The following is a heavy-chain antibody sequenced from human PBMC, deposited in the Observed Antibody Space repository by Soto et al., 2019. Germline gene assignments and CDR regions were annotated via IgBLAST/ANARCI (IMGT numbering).Heavy chain of an antibody. D-gene: IGHD6-19*01. J-gene: IGHJ4*02. CDR3: AKDLIYGYNSGRPFDF. CDR2: IGSRGDST. Sequence: EVQLLESGGGLVQPGGSLRLSCAASGFTFSSFAMSWVRQAPGKGLAWVSAIGSRGDSTYYADSVKGRFTISRDNSKNTLYLQMNSLRAEDTAVYYCAKDLIYGYNSGRPFDFWGQGTLVTVSS. CDR1: GFTFSSFA. V-gene: IGHV3-23*01.